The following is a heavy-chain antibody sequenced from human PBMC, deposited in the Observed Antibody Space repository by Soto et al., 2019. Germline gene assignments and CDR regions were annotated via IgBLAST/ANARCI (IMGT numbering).Heavy chain of an antibody. J-gene: IGHJ6*02. CDR3: AGEGRIAKVRGVRYDYYGMDV. V-gene: IGHV3-30-3*01. CDR1: GFTFSDYA. Sequence: QVQLVESGGGVVQPGTSLRLSCAASGFTFSDYAMHWVRQAPGKGLEWVAVIRDDGTNKFYADTVKGRFSLSRDNSKNTLFLQMNSLSVEETAVYYCAGEGRIAKVRGVRYDYYGMDVWGQGTTVTVSS. CDR2: IRDDGTNK. D-gene: IGHD3-10*01.